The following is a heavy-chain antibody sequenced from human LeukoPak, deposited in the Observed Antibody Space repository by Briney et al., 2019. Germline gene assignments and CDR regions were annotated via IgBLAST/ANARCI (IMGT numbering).Heavy chain of an antibody. CDR3: ARVAHDLYPYYFDY. CDR2: IYYGGST. Sequence: SETLSLTCTVSGGSISTSSCYWGWIRQPPGKRLEGLGTIYYGGSTYYSPSLKNRVTISVDTSKNQFSLKLSSVTAADTAVYYCARVAHDLYPYYFDYWGQGTLVTVSS. V-gene: IGHV4-39*07. D-gene: IGHD5/OR15-5a*01. J-gene: IGHJ4*02. CDR1: GGSISTSSCY.